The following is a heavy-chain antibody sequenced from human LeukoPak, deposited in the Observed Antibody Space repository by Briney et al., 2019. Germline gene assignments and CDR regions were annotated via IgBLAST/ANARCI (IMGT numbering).Heavy chain of an antibody. J-gene: IGHJ4*02. V-gene: IGHV3-23*01. D-gene: IGHD3-22*01. CDR2: ITSSGAAT. CDR1: GFTFSSYA. Sequence: GGSLRLSCAASGFTFSSYAMSWVRQAPGKGLEWVSSITSSGAATYYADSVQGRFTISRDNSDNTLYLQMNSLRAEDTAVYYCAKDRPNYYGSNGHYYKLNGDCWGQGTLVTVSS. CDR3: AKDRPNYYGSNGHYYKLNGDC.